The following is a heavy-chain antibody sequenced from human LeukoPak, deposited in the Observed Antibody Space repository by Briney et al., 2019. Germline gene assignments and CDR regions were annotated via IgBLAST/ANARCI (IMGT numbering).Heavy chain of an antibody. J-gene: IGHJ4*02. V-gene: IGHV1-8*03. CDR3: ASVYSSGWSFDY. CDR2: MNPNSGNT. D-gene: IGHD6-19*01. CDR1: GYTFSSYD. Sequence: GASVKVSCKASGYTFSSYDINWVRQATGQGLEWMGWMNPNSGNTGYAQKFQGRVTITRNTSISTAYMELSSLRSEDTAVYYCASVYSSGWSFDYWGQGTLVTVSS.